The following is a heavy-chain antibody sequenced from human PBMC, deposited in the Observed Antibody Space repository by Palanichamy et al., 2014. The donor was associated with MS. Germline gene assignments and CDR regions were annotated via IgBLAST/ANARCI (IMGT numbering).Heavy chain of an antibody. CDR3: AGVGDYGVNPGGDY. J-gene: IGHJ4*02. Sequence: VDSVKGRFTISRDNSKNSLYLQMSSLRAEDTAVYYCAGVGDYGVNPGGDYWGQGTLVTVSS. D-gene: IGHD4-23*01. V-gene: IGHV3-7*04.